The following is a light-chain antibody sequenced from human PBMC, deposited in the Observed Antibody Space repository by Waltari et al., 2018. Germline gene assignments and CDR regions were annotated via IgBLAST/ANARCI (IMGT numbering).Light chain of an antibody. V-gene: IGKV1-33*01. J-gene: IGKJ4*01. Sequence: DIQMTQSPSSLSASVGDRVTITCQASQDITDYLNWYQQKPGKAPKLLIYDASNLETGVPSRFSGSGSGTQFTFSISSLQPEDLATYYCQQFDNLPPYTFGGGTKVEI. CDR1: QDITDY. CDR2: DAS. CDR3: QQFDNLPPYT.